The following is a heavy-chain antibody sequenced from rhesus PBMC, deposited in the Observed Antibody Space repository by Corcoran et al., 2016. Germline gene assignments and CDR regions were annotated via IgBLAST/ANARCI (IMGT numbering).Heavy chain of an antibody. CDR3: TRVTGTTHFDY. V-gene: IGHV3S16*01. Sequence: EVQLVEYGGGLVVPGGSLRLSGVVSGFTFSSYGMSWVRQAPGKGLEWVSSISSASSYIYYADSVKGRFTISRDNAKNSLSLQMNSLRAEDTAVYYCTRVTGTTHFDYWGQGVLVTVSS. CDR2: ISSASSYI. J-gene: IGHJ4*01. CDR1: GFTFSSYG. D-gene: IGHD1-7*02.